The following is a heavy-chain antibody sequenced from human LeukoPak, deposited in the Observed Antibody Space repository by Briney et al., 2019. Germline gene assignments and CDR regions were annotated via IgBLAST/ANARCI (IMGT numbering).Heavy chain of an antibody. CDR3: ARERKSSYDTLTGYYKSDAFDI. V-gene: IGHV1-18*01. CDR1: GCSLITYG. CDR2: ISAYNGNT. D-gene: IGHD3-9*01. Sequence: GASVKVSCKAAGCSLITYGISWVRQAPGQGLEWMGWISAYNGNTNYAQKLQGRVTVTTDTSTNTAYMELRSLRSDDTAVYYCARERKSSYDTLTGYYKSDAFDIWGQGTTVTVSS. J-gene: IGHJ3*02.